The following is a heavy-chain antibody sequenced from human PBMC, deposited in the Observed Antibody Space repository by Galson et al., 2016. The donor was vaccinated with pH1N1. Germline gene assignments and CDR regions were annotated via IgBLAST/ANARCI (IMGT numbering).Heavy chain of an antibody. J-gene: IGHJ5*02. V-gene: IGHV1-2*04. CDR1: GYGFSNFY. D-gene: IGHD3-10*01. CDR2: INPATGVT. Sequence: SVKVSCKASGYGFSNFYIHWVRQAPGQAFEWMGWINPATGVTKYAQKFQDWVTMTKDTSITTAFMEVNRLKSDDTAVYYCARGDYYYASGTDEDFGFDPWGQGTLVTVSS. CDR3: ARGDYYYASGTDEDFGFDP.